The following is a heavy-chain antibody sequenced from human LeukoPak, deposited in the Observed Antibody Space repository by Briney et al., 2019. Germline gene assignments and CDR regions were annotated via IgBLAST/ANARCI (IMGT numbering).Heavy chain of an antibody. CDR3: ANRRDAFDI. CDR1: GFTFSSYG. J-gene: IGHJ3*02. CDR2: IRYEGSNK. V-gene: IGHV3-30*02. Sequence: SGGSLRLSCAASGFTFSSYGMHWVRQAPGKGLEWVAFIRYEGSNKYYADSVKGRFTISRDNSKNTLYLQMNSLRAEDTAVYYCANRRDAFDIWGQGTMVTVSS.